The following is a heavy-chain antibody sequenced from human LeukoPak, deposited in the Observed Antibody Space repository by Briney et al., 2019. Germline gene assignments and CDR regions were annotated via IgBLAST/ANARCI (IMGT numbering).Heavy chain of an antibody. CDR2: IGFRIDNV. Sequence: GTSLRLSCAASRFTFHDSAFHWVRQAPGKGLEWVAGIGFRIDNVDYADSAKGRFTISRDNAKKSLYLQMDSLRAEDTAFYYCAKDNGNGWLGEFAFDYWGQGILVTVSS. J-gene: IGHJ4*02. CDR3: AKDNGNGWLGEFAFDY. CDR1: RFTFHDSA. D-gene: IGHD3-10*01. V-gene: IGHV3-9*01.